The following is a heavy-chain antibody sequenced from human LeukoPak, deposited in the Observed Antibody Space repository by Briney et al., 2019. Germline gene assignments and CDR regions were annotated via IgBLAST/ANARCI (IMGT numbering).Heavy chain of an antibody. J-gene: IGHJ4*02. D-gene: IGHD4-17*01. CDR1: GFTISSYG. V-gene: IGHV3-33*01. Sequence: GGSLRLSCAASGFTISSYGMHWVRQAPGKGLEWVAVIWYDGSNKYYADSVKGRFTISRDNSKNTLYLQMNSLRAEDTAVYYCAREMTTVTTAFDYWGQGTLVTVSS. CDR3: AREMTTVTTAFDY. CDR2: IWYDGSNK.